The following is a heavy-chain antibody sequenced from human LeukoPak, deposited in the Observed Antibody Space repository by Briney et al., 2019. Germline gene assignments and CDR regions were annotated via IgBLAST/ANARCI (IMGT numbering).Heavy chain of an antibody. CDR1: GVSFSGYY. CDR3: ARWRRDYYDSSGYSLLPPPRAFHYYGMDV. J-gene: IGHJ6*02. V-gene: IGHV4-34*01. Sequence: SETLSLTCAVYGVSFSGYYWSWIRQPPGKGLEWIGEINHSGSTNYNPSLKSRVTISVDTSKNQFSLKLSSVTAADTAVYYCARWRRDYYDSSGYSLLPPPRAFHYYGMDVWGQGTTVTVSS. D-gene: IGHD3-22*01. CDR2: INHSGST.